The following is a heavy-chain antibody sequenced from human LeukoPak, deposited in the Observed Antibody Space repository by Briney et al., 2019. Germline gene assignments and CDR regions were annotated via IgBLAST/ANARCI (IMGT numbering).Heavy chain of an antibody. J-gene: IGHJ4*02. D-gene: IGHD2-15*01. CDR2: IGAYNGDT. Sequence: ASVTVSCKPSGYTLTNYGISWVRQAPGQGLEWMGWIGAYNGDTNYAQKLQGRVTMTTDTSTSTAYMELRSLRSDDTAVYYCVRDHCSGGSCPSFDYWGQGTLVTVSS. CDR1: GYTLTNYG. CDR3: VRDHCSGGSCPSFDY. V-gene: IGHV1-18*01.